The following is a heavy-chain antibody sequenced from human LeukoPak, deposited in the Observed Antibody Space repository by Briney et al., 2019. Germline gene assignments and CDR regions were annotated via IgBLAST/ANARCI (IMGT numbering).Heavy chain of an antibody. CDR3: ARGTVVVPAASGTYYFDY. J-gene: IGHJ4*02. D-gene: IGHD2-2*01. CDR2: ISTSGTYI. Sequence: GGSLRLSCAASGFSFSSYGMNWVRQAPGKGLEWVSSISTSGTYIYYADSVEGRFTISRDNAKNSLYLQMNSLRAEDTAVYYCARGTVVVPAASGTYYFDYWGQGTLVTVSS. CDR1: GFSFSSYG. V-gene: IGHV3-21*01.